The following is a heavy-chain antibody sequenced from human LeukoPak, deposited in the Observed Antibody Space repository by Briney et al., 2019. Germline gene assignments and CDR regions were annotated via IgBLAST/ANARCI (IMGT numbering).Heavy chain of an antibody. J-gene: IGHJ6*03. Sequence: GASVKVSCKASGYTFTGYYMHWVRQAPGQGLEWMGWINPNIGGTNYAQKFQGRVTMTRDTSISTAYMELSRLRSDDTAVYYCARGRYCSSTSCYTYYYYMDVWGKGTTVTVSS. CDR2: INPNIGGT. CDR1: GYTFTGYY. CDR3: ARGRYCSSTSCYTYYYYMDV. V-gene: IGHV1-2*02. D-gene: IGHD2-2*02.